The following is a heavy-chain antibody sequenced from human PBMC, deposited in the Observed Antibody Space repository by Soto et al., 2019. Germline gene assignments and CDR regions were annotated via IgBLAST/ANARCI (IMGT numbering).Heavy chain of an antibody. Sequence: GGSLRLSCAASGFSISDYGMEWVRQAPGKGLEWVALISYDGNNTYYADSVKGRFTISRDNSKDTLFLQMTGLRAEDTAVYYCAKGAGDRLSLGMDVWGQGTTVTVSS. CDR2: ISYDGNNT. J-gene: IGHJ6*02. D-gene: IGHD1-26*01. CDR1: GFSISDYG. V-gene: IGHV3-30*18. CDR3: AKGAGDRLSLGMDV.